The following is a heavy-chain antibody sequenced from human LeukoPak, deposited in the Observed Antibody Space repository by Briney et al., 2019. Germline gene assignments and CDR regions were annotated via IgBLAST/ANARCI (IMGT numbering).Heavy chain of an antibody. CDR2: IYHSGST. Sequence: PSETLSLTCTVSGYSVSSGYYWGWIRQPLGKGLEWIGSIYHSGSTYYNPSLKSRVTISVDTSKNQFSLKLSSVTAADTAVYYCARDHRYLGYSNYDYYYYYMDVWGKGTTVTVSS. CDR3: ARDHRYLGYSNYDYYYYYMDV. J-gene: IGHJ6*03. D-gene: IGHD4-11*01. CDR1: GYSVSSGYY. V-gene: IGHV4-38-2*02.